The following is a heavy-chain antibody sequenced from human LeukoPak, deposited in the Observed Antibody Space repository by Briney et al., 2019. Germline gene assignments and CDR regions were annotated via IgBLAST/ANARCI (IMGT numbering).Heavy chain of an antibody. V-gene: IGHV3-69-1*02. CDR2: ISSGSTI. CDR1: GFTFSSYW. CDR3: ARESIAVAGAPFDY. Sequence: GGSLRLSCAASGFTFSSYWMHWVRQAPGKGLEWVSYISSGSTIYDADSVKGRFTISRDNAKNSLYLQMNSLRAEDTAVYYCARESIAVAGAPFDYWGQGTLVTVSS. J-gene: IGHJ4*02. D-gene: IGHD6-19*01.